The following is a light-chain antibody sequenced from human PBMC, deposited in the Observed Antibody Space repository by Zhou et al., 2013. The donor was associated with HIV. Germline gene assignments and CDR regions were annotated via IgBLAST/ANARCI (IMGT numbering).Light chain of an antibody. CDR3: QQRSNWPRT. V-gene: IGKV3-11*01. CDR2: DAS. J-gene: IGKJ1*01. CDR1: QSVSSY. Sequence: EIVLTQSPATLSLSPGGRATLSCRASQSVSSYLAWYQQKPGQAPRLLIYDASNRATGIPARFSGSGSGTDFTLTISSLEPEDFAVYYCQQRSNWPRTFGQGPRWKSN.